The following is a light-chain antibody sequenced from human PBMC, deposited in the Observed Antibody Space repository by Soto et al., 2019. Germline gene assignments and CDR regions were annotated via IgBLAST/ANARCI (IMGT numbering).Light chain of an antibody. CDR3: CSFTSITTYV. CDR2: DVT. Sequence: QSVLTQPRSVSGSPGQSVTISCTGTSSDVGGYNFVSWYQQYPGKAPKLIIYDVTKGPSGVPDRFSGSKSGNTASLTISGLQTDDEADYYCCSFTSITTYVFGTGTKVTVL. J-gene: IGLJ1*01. CDR1: SSDVGGYNF. V-gene: IGLV2-11*01.